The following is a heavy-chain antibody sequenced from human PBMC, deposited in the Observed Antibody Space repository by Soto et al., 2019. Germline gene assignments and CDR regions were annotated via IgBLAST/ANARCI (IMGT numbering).Heavy chain of an antibody. D-gene: IGHD4-4*01. J-gene: IGHJ4*02. CDR2: FYRSGKT. V-gene: IGHV4-38-2*02. CDR3: ARVRGIQFWSIDY. CDR1: GSSIGNVYY. Sequence: PETLSLTCSVSGSSIGNVYYWCWIRQTQGKGLWWIASFYRSGKTYYNPSLKSRITISMDTSKNPFSLDLTSVTAADPAVYFCARVRGIQFWSIDYWGQGTPVTVSS.